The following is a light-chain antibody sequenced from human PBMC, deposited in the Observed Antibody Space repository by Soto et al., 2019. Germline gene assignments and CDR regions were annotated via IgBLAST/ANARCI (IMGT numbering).Light chain of an antibody. Sequence: DIVMTQSPDSLAVSLGERATINCKSSQSVLDNSNNKNDLAWYQQKPGQPPKLHFYWASARESGVPDRFSGSGYGTDFTLTISSLQAEDVAIYHCQQYYVIPVTFGGGTKVEIK. V-gene: IGKV4-1*01. CDR2: WAS. J-gene: IGKJ4*01. CDR1: QSVLDNSNNKND. CDR3: QQYYVIPVT.